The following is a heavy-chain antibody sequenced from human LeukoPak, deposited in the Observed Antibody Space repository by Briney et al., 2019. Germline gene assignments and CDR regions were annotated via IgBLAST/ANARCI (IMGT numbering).Heavy chain of an antibody. CDR1: GGSISSGGYY. V-gene: IGHV4-31*03. CDR3: ARVNEQQLGNYDC. CDR2: IYYSGST. Sequence: PSETLSLTCTVSGGSISSGGYYWSWIRQHPGKGLEWIGYIYYSGSTYYNPSLKSRVTISVDTSKNQFSLKLSSVTAADTAVYYCARVNEQQLGNYDCWGQGTLVTVSS. D-gene: IGHD6-13*01. J-gene: IGHJ4*02.